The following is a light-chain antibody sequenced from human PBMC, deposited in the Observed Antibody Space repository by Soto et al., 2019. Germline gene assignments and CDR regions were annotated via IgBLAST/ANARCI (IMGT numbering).Light chain of an antibody. V-gene: IGLV1-44*01. CDR3: ATWDDSLNGNV. CDR2: TNN. Sequence: QPVLTQPPSASGTPGQRVSISCSGSSSNIGSNPVHWYQQVPGMAPKLLIYTNNHRPSGVPDRFSGSRSGTSASLAISGLQSEDEADYYCATWDDSLNGNVFGTGTQLTVL. CDR1: SSNIGSNP. J-gene: IGLJ7*01.